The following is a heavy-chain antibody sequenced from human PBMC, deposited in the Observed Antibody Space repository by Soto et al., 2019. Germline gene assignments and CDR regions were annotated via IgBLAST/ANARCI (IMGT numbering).Heavy chain of an antibody. CDR3: VKDVIGYCSAGNCFPDSYFDY. D-gene: IGHD2-15*01. V-gene: IGHV3-9*01. Sequence: EVQLVESGGGWVQPGRSLRLSCAASGFTFDDYAMHWARQAPGKGLEWVSGISWNSGTKGYADSVKGRFTISRDNAKNSLYLQMSGLRAEDTAFYYCVKDVIGYCSAGNCFPDSYFDYWGQGALVTVSS. J-gene: IGHJ4*02. CDR2: ISWNSGTK. CDR1: GFTFDDYA.